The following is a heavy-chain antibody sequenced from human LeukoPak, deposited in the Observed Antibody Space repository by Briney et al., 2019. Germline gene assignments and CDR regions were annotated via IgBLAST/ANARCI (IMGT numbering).Heavy chain of an antibody. D-gene: IGHD2-2*01. V-gene: IGHV3-33*01. Sequence: PGRPLRLSCAASGFTFSSYGMHWVRQAPGKGLEWVAVIWYDGSNKYYADSVKGRFTISRDNSKNTLYLQMNSLRAEDTAVYYCARDSIYCSSTSCYGSFLYFDYWGQGTLVTVSS. CDR1: GFTFSSYG. J-gene: IGHJ4*02. CDR2: IWYDGSNK. CDR3: ARDSIYCSSTSCYGSFLYFDY.